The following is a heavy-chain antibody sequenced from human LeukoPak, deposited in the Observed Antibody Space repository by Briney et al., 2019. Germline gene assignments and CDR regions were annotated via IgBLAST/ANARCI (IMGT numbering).Heavy chain of an antibody. CDR3: ARDSTLYCSGGTCYFDY. J-gene: IGHJ4*02. D-gene: IGHD2-15*01. CDR2: IYYSGST. Sequence: SETLSLTCTVSGGSISSTSYYWGWIRQPPGKGLEWIGSIYYSGSTYYNPSLKSRVTMSVDTSKNQFSLKLSSVAAADTAVYYCARDSTLYCSGGTCYFDYWGQGTLVTVSS. V-gene: IGHV4-39*07. CDR1: GGSISSTSYY.